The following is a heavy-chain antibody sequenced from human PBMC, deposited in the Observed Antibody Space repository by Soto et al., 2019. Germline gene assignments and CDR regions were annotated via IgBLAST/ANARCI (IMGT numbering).Heavy chain of an antibody. J-gene: IGHJ4*02. CDR2: IYWDGDK. CDR3: AHRLKKPGTYYDFWSGHVVSYFGS. D-gene: IGHD3-3*01. V-gene: IGHV2-5*02. CDR1: GFSLSTSGVG. Sequence: QITLKESGPTLVKPTQTLTLTCTFSGFSLSTSGVGVGWIRQPPGKPLEWLALIYWDGDKRYSPSLKSRLTITTDTSENQVVLTMINMDPVDTATYYCAHRLKKPGTYYDFWSGHVVSYFGSWGQGTLVTVSS.